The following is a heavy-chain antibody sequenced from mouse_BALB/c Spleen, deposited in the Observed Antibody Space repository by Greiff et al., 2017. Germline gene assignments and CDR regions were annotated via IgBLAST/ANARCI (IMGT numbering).Heavy chain of an antibody. V-gene: IGHV2-9*02. D-gene: IGHD4-1*01. Sequence: QVQLKESGPGLVAPSQSLSITCTVSGFSLTSYGVHWVRQPPGKGLEWLGVIWAGGSTNYNSALKSRLSISKDNSKSQVFLKMNSLQTDDTARYYCARDRGTGTLDYWGQGTTLTVSS. J-gene: IGHJ2*01. CDR1: GFSLTSYG. CDR3: ARDRGTGTLDY. CDR2: IWAGGST.